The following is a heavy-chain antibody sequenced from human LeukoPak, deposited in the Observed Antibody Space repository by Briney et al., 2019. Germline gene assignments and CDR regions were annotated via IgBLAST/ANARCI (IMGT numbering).Heavy chain of an antibody. Sequence: ASVKVSCKASGYTFTGYYMHWVRQAPGPGLEWMGRINPNSGGTNYAQKFQGRVTMTRDTSISTAYMELSRLRSDDTAVYYCATDLGYYYYGMDVWGQGTTVTVSS. J-gene: IGHJ6*02. CDR1: GYTFTGYY. CDR3: ATDLGYYYYGMDV. CDR2: INPNSGGT. V-gene: IGHV1-2*06.